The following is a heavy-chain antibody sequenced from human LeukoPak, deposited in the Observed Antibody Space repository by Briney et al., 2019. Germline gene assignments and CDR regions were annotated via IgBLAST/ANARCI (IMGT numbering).Heavy chain of an antibody. D-gene: IGHD3-10*01. CDR3: AGTPLGSGSHYYFDY. V-gene: IGHV4-38-2*01. CDR2: IYHSGST. Sequence: SETLSLTCAVSGYSISSGYYWGWIRQPPGKGLEWIGSIYHSGSTYYNPSLKSRVTISVDTSKNQFSLKLSSVTAADTAVYYCAGTPLGSGSHYYFDYWGQGALVTVSS. J-gene: IGHJ4*02. CDR1: GYSISSGYY.